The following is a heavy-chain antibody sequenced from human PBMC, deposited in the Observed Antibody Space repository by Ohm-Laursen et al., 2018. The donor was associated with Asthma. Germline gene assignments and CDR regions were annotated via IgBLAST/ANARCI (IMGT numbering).Heavy chain of an antibody. V-gene: IGHV3-23*01. J-gene: IGHJ6*02. CDR3: AKGKLRFLEWLSPVDV. D-gene: IGHD3-3*01. Sequence: GSLRLSCTASGFTFSSYAMSWVRQAPGKGLECVSAISGSGGSTYYADSVKGRFTISRDNSKNTLYLQMNSLRAEDTAVYYCAKGKLRFLEWLSPVDVWGQGTTVTVSS. CDR2: ISGSGGST. CDR1: GFTFSSYA.